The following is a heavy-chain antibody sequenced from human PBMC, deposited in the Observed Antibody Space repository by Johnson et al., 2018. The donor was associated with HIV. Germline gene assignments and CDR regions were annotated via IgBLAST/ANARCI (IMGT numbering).Heavy chain of an antibody. D-gene: IGHD4-23*01. V-gene: IGHV3-23*04. J-gene: IGHJ3*02. CDR1: GFTFSNAW. CDR2: ISGCGGST. CDR3: AKVGATVITPRGEAFDI. Sequence: VQLVESGGGLVKPGGSLRLSCAVSGFTFSNAWMTWVRQAPGKGLEWVPAISGCGGSTYYADSVKGRFTISRDNSKNTLNLQMNSLRAEDTAVYYCAKVGATVITPRGEAFDIWGQGTMVTVSS.